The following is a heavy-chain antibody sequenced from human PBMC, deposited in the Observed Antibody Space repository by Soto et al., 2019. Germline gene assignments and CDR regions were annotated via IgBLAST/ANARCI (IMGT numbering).Heavy chain of an antibody. CDR2: ISGYGVTT. CDR1: GFTFTTYA. D-gene: IGHD3-22*01. J-gene: IGHJ4*02. CDR3: AKATTNYYESRAIDF. Sequence: VQLLESGGGLVQPGGSLRLSCAASGFTFTTYAMTWVRQAPGKGLEWVSAISGYGVTTYYADSVKGRFTISRDNAKNTLHLQMNSLRAEDTAVYYCAKATTNYYESRAIDFWGQGTLVTVSS. V-gene: IGHV3-23*01.